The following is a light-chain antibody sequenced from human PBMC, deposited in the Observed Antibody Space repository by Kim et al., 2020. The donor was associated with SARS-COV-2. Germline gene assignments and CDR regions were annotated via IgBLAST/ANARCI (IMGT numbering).Light chain of an antibody. CDR2: LNSDGSH. Sequence: ASVKLTCTLSGGHSTNAIAWHQQQREKGPRYLMKLNSDGSHSKGDGIPDRFSGSTSGAERYLTISSLQSEDEADYYCQTWGTGIWVFGGGTQLTVL. V-gene: IGLV4-69*01. CDR1: GGHSTNA. CDR3: QTWGTGIWV. J-gene: IGLJ3*02.